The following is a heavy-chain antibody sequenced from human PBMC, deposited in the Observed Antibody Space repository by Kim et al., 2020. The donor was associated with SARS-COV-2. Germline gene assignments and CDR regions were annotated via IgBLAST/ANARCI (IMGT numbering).Heavy chain of an antibody. Sequence: GESLKISCKGSGYSFTSYWIGWVRQMPGKGLEWMGIIYPGDSDTRYSPSFQGQVTISADKSISTAYLQWSSLKASDTAMYYCARGPPEYYDFWSGYLEYFQHWGQGTLVTVSS. CDR1: GYSFTSYW. J-gene: IGHJ1*01. D-gene: IGHD3-3*01. CDR2: IYPGDSDT. V-gene: IGHV5-51*01. CDR3: ARGPPEYYDFWSGYLEYFQH.